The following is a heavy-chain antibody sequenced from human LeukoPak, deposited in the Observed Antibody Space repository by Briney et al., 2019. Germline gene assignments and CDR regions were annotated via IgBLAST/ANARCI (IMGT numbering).Heavy chain of an antibody. CDR2: IYTSGST. V-gene: IGHV4-61*02. Sequence: SETVSLTCTVSGGSISSGSYYWSWIRQPAGKGLEWIGRIYTSGSTNYNPSLKSRVTISVDTSKNQFSLKLSSVTAADTAVYYCAIEPSEMYGSGSYYNGDAFDIWGQGTMVTVSS. CDR3: AIEPSEMYGSGSYYNGDAFDI. CDR1: GGSISSGSYY. J-gene: IGHJ3*02. D-gene: IGHD3-10*01.